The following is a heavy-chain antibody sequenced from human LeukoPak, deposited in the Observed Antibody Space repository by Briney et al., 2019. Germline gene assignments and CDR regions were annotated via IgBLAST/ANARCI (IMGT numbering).Heavy chain of an antibody. J-gene: IGHJ4*02. CDR3: ARHCSSTSLCLRGLALDY. V-gene: IGHV1-8*01. CDR1: GYTFTNHD. D-gene: IGHD2-2*01. CDR2: MNPNSGNT. Sequence: ASVKVSCKASGYTFTNHDINWVRQAPGQGLEWMGWMNPNSGNTGYAQKFQGRLTMTRDTSTSTVYMELSSLRSEDTAVYYCARHCSSTSLCLRGLALDYWGQGTLVTVSS.